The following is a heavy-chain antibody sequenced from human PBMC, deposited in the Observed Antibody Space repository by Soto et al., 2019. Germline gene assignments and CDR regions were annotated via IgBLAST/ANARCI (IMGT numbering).Heavy chain of an antibody. CDR2: IHYSGST. Sequence: SETLSLTCTVSGGSISGYYWSWSRQSPGKGLEWIGYIHYSGSTNYNPSLKSRVTISVDTSKNQLSLKLSSVTAADTAVYYCARGSAAGTKSPFDYWGQGTLVTVS. J-gene: IGHJ4*02. CDR3: ARGSAAGTKSPFDY. CDR1: GGSISGYY. V-gene: IGHV4-59*01. D-gene: IGHD6-13*01.